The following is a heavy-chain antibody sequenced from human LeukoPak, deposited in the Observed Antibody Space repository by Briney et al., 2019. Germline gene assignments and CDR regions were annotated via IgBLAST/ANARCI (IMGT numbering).Heavy chain of an antibody. J-gene: IGHJ4*02. CDR2: IYYSGST. Sequence: SETLSLTCTVSGGSISTYYWSWIRQSPGKGLEWIGYIYYSGSTNYNPSLKSRVTISVDTSKNQFSLRLSSVTDADTAVYYCARDSRSFDYWGQGSLVTVSS. CDR3: ARDSRSFDY. CDR1: GGSISTYY. V-gene: IGHV4-59*01.